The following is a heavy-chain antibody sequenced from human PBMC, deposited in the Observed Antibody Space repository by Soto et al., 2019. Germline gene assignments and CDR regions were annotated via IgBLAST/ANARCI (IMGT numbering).Heavy chain of an antibody. Sequence: QVQLVQSGAEVKKPGASVMVSCKASGYTFTSYDINWVRQATGQGLEWMGWMNPNSGNTVYAQKYPGRVTMTSNTSIRTADRGLSSLRSEDTAVYSCARERGGIDYWGQGTLVTVSS. D-gene: IGHD3-10*01. CDR3: ARERGGIDY. CDR1: GYTFTSYD. J-gene: IGHJ4*02. V-gene: IGHV1-8*01. CDR2: MNPNSGNT.